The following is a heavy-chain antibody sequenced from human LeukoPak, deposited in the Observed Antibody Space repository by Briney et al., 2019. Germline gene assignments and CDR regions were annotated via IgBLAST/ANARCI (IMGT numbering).Heavy chain of an antibody. CDR1: GGTFSSYA. Sequence: ASVKVSCKASGGTFSSYAISWVRQAPGQGLEWMGRIIPILGIANYAQKFQGRVTITADKSTSTAYMELSSLRSEDTAVYYCARESSSGPKDYWGQGTLVTVSS. V-gene: IGHV1-69*04. CDR2: IIPILGIA. CDR3: ARESSSGPKDY. D-gene: IGHD6-19*01. J-gene: IGHJ4*02.